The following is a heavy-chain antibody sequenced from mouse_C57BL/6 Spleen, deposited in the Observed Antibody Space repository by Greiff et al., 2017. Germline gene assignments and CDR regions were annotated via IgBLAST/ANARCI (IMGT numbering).Heavy chain of an antibody. CDR2: LDPSDCYT. D-gene: IGHD4-1*01. Sequence: QLQQPGAELVKPGASVKLSCKASGYTFTSYWMQWVKQRPGQGLEWIGELDPSDCYTNYNQKFKGTATLTVDTSSSTAYMQLSSLTSEATAVYYCARALGQDAYWGQGATLTVSS. V-gene: IGHV1-50*01. CDR3: ARALGQDAY. J-gene: IGHJ2*01. CDR1: GYTFTSYW.